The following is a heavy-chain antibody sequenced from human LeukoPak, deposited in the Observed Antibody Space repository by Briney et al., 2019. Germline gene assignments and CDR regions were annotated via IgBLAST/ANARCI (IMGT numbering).Heavy chain of an antibody. J-gene: IGHJ5*02. V-gene: IGHV4-61*02. CDR1: GGSISSGTYY. CDR2: IHTSGGI. Sequence: SETLSLTCTVSGGSISSGTYYWSWVRQPAGEGLEWIGRIHTSGGINYNPSLESRVTMSVDTSKNQFSLKLSSVTAADTAVYYCTRDPGRGANWFDPWGQGTLVTVSS. CDR3: TRDPGRGANWFDP.